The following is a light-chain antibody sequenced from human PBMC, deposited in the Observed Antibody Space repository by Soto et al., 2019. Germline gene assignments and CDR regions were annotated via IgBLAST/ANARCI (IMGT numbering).Light chain of an antibody. J-gene: IGKJ4*01. Sequence: DIQMTQSPSAMSASVGDRVTITCRASQGIGTFLTWFQQKPGRVPKRLIYGTSSLQNGVPARFSGTGSGTDFTLTINSLQPEDFATYYCLQHAGYPFTFGGGTRVEVK. CDR1: QGIGTF. CDR2: GTS. V-gene: IGKV1-17*03. CDR3: LQHAGYPFT.